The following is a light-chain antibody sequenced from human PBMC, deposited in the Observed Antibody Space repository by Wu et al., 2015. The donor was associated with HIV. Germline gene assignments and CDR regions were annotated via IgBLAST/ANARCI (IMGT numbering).Light chain of an antibody. CDR3: QQYGRSPYT. Sequence: EIVLTQSPGTLSLSPGERATLSCRASQSVSSSYLAWYQQKPGQAPRLLIYGASSRATGTPDRFSGSGSGTGFTLTISRLEPEDFAVYYCQQYGRSPYTFGQGTKLEIK. CDR2: GAS. V-gene: IGKV3-20*01. CDR1: QSVSSSY. J-gene: IGKJ2*01.